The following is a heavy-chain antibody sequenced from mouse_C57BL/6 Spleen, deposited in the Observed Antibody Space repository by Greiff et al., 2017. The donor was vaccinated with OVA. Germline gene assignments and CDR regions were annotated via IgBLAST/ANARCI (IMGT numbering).Heavy chain of an antibody. J-gene: IGHJ3*01. CDR2: INPASGGT. Sequence: QVQLQQSGAELVRPGTSVKVSCKASGYAFTNYLIEWVKQRPGQGLEWIGVINPASGGTNYNEKFKGKATLTADKSSSTAYMQLSSLTSEDSAVYVGAREGYYGSPAWFAYWGQGTLVTVAA. V-gene: IGHV1-54*01. D-gene: IGHD1-1*01. CDR1: GYAFTNYL. CDR3: AREGYYGSPAWFAY.